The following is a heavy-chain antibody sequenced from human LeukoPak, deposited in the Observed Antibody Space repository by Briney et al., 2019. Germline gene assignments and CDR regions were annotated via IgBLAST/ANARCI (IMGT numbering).Heavy chain of an antibody. CDR2: IIPIFGTP. J-gene: IGHJ6*03. V-gene: IGHV1-69*05. CDR1: GGTFSSYA. Sequence: GASVKVSCKASGGTFSSYAINWVRQAPGQGPEWMGGIIPIFGTPSYAQKFQGRVRITTDESTSTTYMELSSLRSDDTAVYYCATSGGDFWSGYYGDRYYYYMDVWGKGTTVTVSS. D-gene: IGHD3-3*01. CDR3: ATSGGDFWSGYYGDRYYYYMDV.